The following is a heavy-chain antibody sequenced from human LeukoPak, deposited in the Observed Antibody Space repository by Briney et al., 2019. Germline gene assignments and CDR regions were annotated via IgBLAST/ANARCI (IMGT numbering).Heavy chain of an antibody. CDR2: INHSGST. V-gene: IGHV4-34*01. Sequence: SETLSLTCAVYGGSFSGYYWSWIRQPPGKGLEWIGEINHSGSTNYNPSLKSRVTISVDTSKNQFSLKLSSVTAADTAVYYCARVPGGYSYKSPYYFDHWGQGTLVTVSS. CDR1: GGSFSGYY. D-gene: IGHD5-18*01. J-gene: IGHJ4*02. CDR3: ARVPGGYSYKSPYYFDH.